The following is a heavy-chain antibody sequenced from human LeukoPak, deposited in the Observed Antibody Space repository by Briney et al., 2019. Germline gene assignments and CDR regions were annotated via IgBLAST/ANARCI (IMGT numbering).Heavy chain of an antibody. Sequence: PLETLSLTCAVYGGSFSGYYWSWIRQPPGKGLEWIGEINHSGSTNYNPSLKSRVTISVDTSKNQFSLKLSSVTAADTAVYYCARGDMVRGVIDYWGQGTLVTVSS. V-gene: IGHV4-34*01. CDR2: INHSGST. D-gene: IGHD3-10*01. CDR1: GGSFSGYY. J-gene: IGHJ4*02. CDR3: ARGDMVRGVIDY.